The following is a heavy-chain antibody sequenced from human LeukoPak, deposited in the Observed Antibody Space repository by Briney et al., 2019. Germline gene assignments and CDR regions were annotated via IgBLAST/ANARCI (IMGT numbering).Heavy chain of an antibody. Sequence: SETLSLTCTVSGGSISSYYWSWIRQPAGKGLEWIGRIYTSGSTNYNPSLKSRVTMSVDTSKNQFSLKLSSVTAADTAVYYCARIYDSSVWTSAFDIWGRGTMVTVSS. V-gene: IGHV4-4*07. CDR3: ARIYDSSVWTSAFDI. D-gene: IGHD6-25*01. CDR2: IYTSGST. J-gene: IGHJ3*02. CDR1: GGSISSYY.